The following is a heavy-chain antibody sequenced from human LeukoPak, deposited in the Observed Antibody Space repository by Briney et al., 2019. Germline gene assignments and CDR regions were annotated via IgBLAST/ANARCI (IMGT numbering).Heavy chain of an antibody. Sequence: SQTLSLTCAVSGGSISSGGYSWSWIRQPPGKGLEWIGYIYHSGSTYYNPSLKSRVTISVDRSKNQFSLKLSSVTAADTAVYYCARDPPGSSWENWFDPWGQGTLVTVSS. CDR2: IYHSGST. CDR3: ARDPPGSSWENWFDP. J-gene: IGHJ5*02. CDR1: GGSISSGGYS. D-gene: IGHD6-13*01. V-gene: IGHV4-30-2*01.